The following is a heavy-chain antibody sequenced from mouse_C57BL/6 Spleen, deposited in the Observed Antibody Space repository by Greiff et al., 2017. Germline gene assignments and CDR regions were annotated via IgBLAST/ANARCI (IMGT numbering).Heavy chain of an antibody. J-gene: IGHJ2*01. CDR3: AREDYGNHLDY. Sequence: VKLMESGAELVRPGTSVKVSCKASGYAFTNYLIEWVKQRPGQGLEWIGVINPGSGGTNYNEKLKGKATLTADKSSSTAYMQLRSLTSEDSAVYFCAREDYGNHLDYWGQGTTLTVSS. CDR2: INPGSGGT. CDR1: GYAFTNYL. D-gene: IGHD2-1*01. V-gene: IGHV1-54*01.